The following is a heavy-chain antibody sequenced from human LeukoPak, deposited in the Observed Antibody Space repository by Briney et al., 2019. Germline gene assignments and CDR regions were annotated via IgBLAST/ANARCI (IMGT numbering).Heavy chain of an antibody. D-gene: IGHD6-19*01. CDR2: MSGSGGIT. V-gene: IGHV3-23*01. J-gene: IGHJ4*02. CDR3: ANSASSGWYDYFDY. Sequence: PGGSLRLSCAASGFTFSSYAMGWVRQAPGKGLEWVSVMSGSGGITYHAESVKGRFTISRDNSKNTLYLQMSSLRAEDTALYYCANSASSGWYDYFDYWGQGTLVTVSS. CDR1: GFTFSSYA.